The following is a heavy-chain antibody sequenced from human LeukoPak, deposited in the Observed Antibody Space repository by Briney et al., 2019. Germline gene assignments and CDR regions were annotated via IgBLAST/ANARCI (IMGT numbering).Heavy chain of an antibody. V-gene: IGHV4-61*08. J-gene: IGHJ4*02. CDR3: ARHDRLRADYTYGPMYY. CDR1: GGSVSSTEHY. D-gene: IGHD5-18*01. CDR2: IYFSGTT. Sequence: PSETLSLTCTVSGGSVSSTEHYWSWIRQPPGKELEWIGYIYFSGTTNYNPSLKSRATISVDRSKNQFSLNLRSVTAADTAVYYCARHDRLRADYTYGPMYYWGQGTLVTVSS.